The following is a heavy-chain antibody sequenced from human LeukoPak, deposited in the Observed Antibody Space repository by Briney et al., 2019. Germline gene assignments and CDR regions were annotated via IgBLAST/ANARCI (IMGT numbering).Heavy chain of an antibody. D-gene: IGHD4-11*01. CDR1: GYTFTGYY. Sequence: ASVKVSCKASGYTFTGYYMHWVRQAPGQGLERMGWISAYNGNTNYAQKLQGRVTMTTDTSTSTAYMELRSLRSDDTAVYYCARVPNLRKMTKIDYWGQGTLVTVSS. J-gene: IGHJ4*02. CDR2: ISAYNGNT. V-gene: IGHV1-18*04. CDR3: ARVPNLRKMTKIDY.